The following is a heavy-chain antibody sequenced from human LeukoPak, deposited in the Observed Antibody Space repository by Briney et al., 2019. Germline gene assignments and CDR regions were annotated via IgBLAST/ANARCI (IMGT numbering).Heavy chain of an antibody. J-gene: IGHJ4*02. V-gene: IGHV1-18*01. CDR1: GYTFTNYG. CDR3: ARGSLGIAAAGTDY. Sequence: RASVKVSCKASGYTFTNYGISWVRQAPGQGLEWMGWISAYNGNTHYAQNLQGRVTMTTDTSTSTAYMELKSLRSDDTAVYYCARGSLGIAAAGTDYWGQGTLVTVSS. CDR2: ISAYNGNT. D-gene: IGHD6-13*01.